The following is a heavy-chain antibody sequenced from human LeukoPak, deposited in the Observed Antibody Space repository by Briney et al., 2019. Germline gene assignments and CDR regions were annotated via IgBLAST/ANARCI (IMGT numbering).Heavy chain of an antibody. Sequence: GGSLRLSCTASGFTFNDHGMSWVRQAPGKGLEWVSGISGSGGRTFYADAVKGRFTISRDNSKNTLYLHMNNLRDDDTAVYYCAKDIWGGTAMVFDYWGQGTLVTVSS. V-gene: IGHV3-23*01. CDR2: ISGSGGRT. J-gene: IGHJ4*02. D-gene: IGHD5-18*01. CDR3: AKDIWGGTAMVFDY. CDR1: GFTFNDHG.